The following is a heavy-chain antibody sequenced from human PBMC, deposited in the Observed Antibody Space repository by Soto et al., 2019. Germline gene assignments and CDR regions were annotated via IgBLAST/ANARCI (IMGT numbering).Heavy chain of an antibody. V-gene: IGHV1-69*18. CDR1: GGTFSRSG. Sequence: QVQLVQSGTEVKKPGASVNVSCKASGGTFSRSGFHWVRQAPGQGLEWMGMIVPSVDTTNYAQKFQARVTSSADQFTSTVYMELRSLRSEDTAVYYCARCPQPPDTADPYAVDVWGQGTRVIVSS. J-gene: IGHJ6*02. D-gene: IGHD5-18*01. CDR2: IVPSVDTT. CDR3: ARCPQPPDTADPYAVDV.